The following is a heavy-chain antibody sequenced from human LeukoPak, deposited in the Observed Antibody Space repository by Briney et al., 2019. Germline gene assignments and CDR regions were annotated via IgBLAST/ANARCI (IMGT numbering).Heavy chain of an antibody. Sequence: VASVKVSCKASGYTFTGYYMHWVRQAPGQGLEWMGRINPNSGGTNYAQKFQGRVTMTRDTSISTAYMELSRLRSDDTAVYYCARDLVTSSSWYNWFDPWGQGTLVTVSS. CDR3: ARDLVTSSSWYNWFDP. D-gene: IGHD6-13*01. CDR1: GYTFTGYY. V-gene: IGHV1-2*06. CDR2: INPNSGGT. J-gene: IGHJ5*02.